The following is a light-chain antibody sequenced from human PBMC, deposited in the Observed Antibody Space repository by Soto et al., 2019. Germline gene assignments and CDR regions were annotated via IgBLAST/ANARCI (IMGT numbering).Light chain of an antibody. J-gene: IGLJ2*01. V-gene: IGLV2-14*01. CDR3: SSYTSSSPVV. Sequence: QSALTQPPSASGSPGQSVTISCTGTSSDVGGYNYVSWYQQHPGKAPKLIIYDVSNRPSGVSNRFSGSKSGNTASLTISGLQAEDEADYYCSSYTSSSPVVFGGGTQLTVL. CDR2: DVS. CDR1: SSDVGGYNY.